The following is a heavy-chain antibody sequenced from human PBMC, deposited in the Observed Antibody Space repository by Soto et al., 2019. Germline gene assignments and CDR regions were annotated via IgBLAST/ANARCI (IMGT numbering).Heavy chain of an antibody. Sequence: PGGPMRLPCAASGLTISSHGMHRVRQAPGKGLEWVAVISYDGSNKYYADSVKGRFTISRDNSKNTLYLQMNSLRAEDTAVYYCAKGRAYTIFGVAPLMDVWGQGTTVSVSS. J-gene: IGHJ6*02. D-gene: IGHD3-3*01. V-gene: IGHV3-30*18. CDR3: AKGRAYTIFGVAPLMDV. CDR2: ISYDGSNK. CDR1: GLTISSHG.